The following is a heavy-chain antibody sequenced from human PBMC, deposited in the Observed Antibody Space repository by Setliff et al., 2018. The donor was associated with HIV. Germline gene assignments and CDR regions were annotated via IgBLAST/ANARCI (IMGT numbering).Heavy chain of an antibody. CDR1: GGPSSSGSYY. CDR2: ISHSGST. J-gene: IGHJ4*02. D-gene: IGHD2-21*01. CDR3: ATYAGNGGGKGY. V-gene: IGHV4-39*07. Sequence: SQTLSLTCTVSGGPSSSGSYYWSWVPQPPAKGLEWTGEISHSGSTNYNTSLKSRVTISVDRSKNQFSLTLSSVTAADTAMYYCATYAGNGGGKGYWGQGTLVTVSS.